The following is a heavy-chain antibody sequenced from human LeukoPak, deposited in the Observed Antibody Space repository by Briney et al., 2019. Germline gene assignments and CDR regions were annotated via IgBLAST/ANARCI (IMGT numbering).Heavy chain of an antibody. Sequence: GGSLRLSCAASGLTFSSHWMSWVRQAPGKGLEWVANINPDASAKYYVDSVKGRFTISRDSATNSLYLQMNSLRAEDTAVYFCARSTTYYYDGSGYYYDRVYYYYGMDVWGQGTTVTVSS. CDR2: INPDASAK. J-gene: IGHJ6*02. D-gene: IGHD3-22*01. CDR1: GLTFSSHW. CDR3: ARSTTYYYDGSGYYYDRVYYYYGMDV. V-gene: IGHV3-7*03.